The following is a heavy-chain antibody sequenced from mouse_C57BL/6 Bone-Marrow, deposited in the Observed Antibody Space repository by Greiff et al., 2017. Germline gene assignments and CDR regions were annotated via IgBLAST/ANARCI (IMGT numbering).Heavy chain of an antibody. CDR1: GFNIKDDY. CDR2: IDPENGDT. J-gene: IGHJ3*01. D-gene: IGHD2-3*01. Sequence: VQLQQSGAELVRPGASVELSCTASGFNIKDDYMHWVKQRPEQGLEWIGWIDPENGDTEYASKFQGKAPITADTSSNTAYLQLSSLTSEDTAVYYCTTYGYYPWFAYWGQGTLVTVSA. CDR3: TTYGYYPWFAY. V-gene: IGHV14-4*01.